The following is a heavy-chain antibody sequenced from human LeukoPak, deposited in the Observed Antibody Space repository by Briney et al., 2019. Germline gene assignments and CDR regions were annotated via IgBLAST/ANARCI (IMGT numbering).Heavy chain of an antibody. CDR1: GYTFTGYY. CDR2: INPNSGGT. Sequence: ASVKVSCKASGYTFTGYYMHWVRQAPGQGLEWMGWINPNSGGTNYAQKFQGRVTMTRDTSISTAYMELGRLRSDDTAVYYCARAQYYDILTGYYNAFDYWGQGTLVTVSS. D-gene: IGHD3-9*01. J-gene: IGHJ4*02. CDR3: ARAQYYDILTGYYNAFDY. V-gene: IGHV1-2*02.